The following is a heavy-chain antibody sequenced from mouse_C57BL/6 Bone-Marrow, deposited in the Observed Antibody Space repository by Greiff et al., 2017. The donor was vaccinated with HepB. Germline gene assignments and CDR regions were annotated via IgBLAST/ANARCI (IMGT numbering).Heavy chain of an antibody. CDR1: GYTFTSYW. CDR3: TREERGITTVVAPGDY. D-gene: IGHD1-1*01. Sequence: VQLKQSGTVLARPGASVKMSCKTSGYTFTSYWMHWVKQRPGQGLEWIGAIYPGNSDTSYNQKFKGKAKLTAVTSASTAYMELSSLTNEDSAVYYCTREERGITTVVAPGDYWGQGTLVTVSA. J-gene: IGHJ3*01. V-gene: IGHV1-5*01. CDR2: IYPGNSDT.